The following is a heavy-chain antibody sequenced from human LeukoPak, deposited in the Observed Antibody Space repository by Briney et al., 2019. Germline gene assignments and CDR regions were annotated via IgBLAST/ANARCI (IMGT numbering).Heavy chain of an antibody. Sequence: SETLSVTCTVSGGSISCYYWSWIRQPAGKGVEWIGRIYTSGSTNYNPSLKSRVTMSVDTSKNQFSLKLSSVTAADTAVYYCARDQGYCSSTSCSSNWFDPWGQGTLVTVSS. CDR1: GGSISCYY. D-gene: IGHD2-2*01. CDR3: ARDQGYCSSTSCSSNWFDP. J-gene: IGHJ5*02. V-gene: IGHV4-4*07. CDR2: IYTSGST.